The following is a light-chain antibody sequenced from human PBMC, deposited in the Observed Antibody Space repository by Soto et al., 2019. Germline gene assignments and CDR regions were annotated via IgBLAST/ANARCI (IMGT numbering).Light chain of an antibody. J-gene: IGLJ3*02. Sequence: NFMLTQPHSVSESPGKTVTISCTRSGGSIASNYVQWYQQRPGRSPTTVIYENNQRPSGVPDRLSGSIDSSSNSASLTISGLKTEDEADYYCQSYDSNNQVFGGGTKLTVL. CDR1: GGSIASNY. CDR2: ENN. V-gene: IGLV6-57*01. CDR3: QSYDSNNQV.